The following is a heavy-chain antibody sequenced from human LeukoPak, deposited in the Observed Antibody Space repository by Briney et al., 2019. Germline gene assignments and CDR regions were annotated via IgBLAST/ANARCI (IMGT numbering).Heavy chain of an antibody. Sequence: SETLSLTCTVSGGSISSYYWTWIRQPAGKGPEWIGRIYPSGSTNYNPSLKSRVTMSVDTSKNQFSLKLSSVTAADTAVYYCARENSGSYREFDYWGQGTLVAVSS. D-gene: IGHD1-26*01. J-gene: IGHJ4*02. V-gene: IGHV4-4*07. CDR1: GGSISSYY. CDR2: IYPSGST. CDR3: ARENSGSYREFDY.